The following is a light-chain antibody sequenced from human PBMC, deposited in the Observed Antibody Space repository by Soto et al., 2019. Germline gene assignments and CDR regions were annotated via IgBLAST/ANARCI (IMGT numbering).Light chain of an antibody. V-gene: IGKV3-20*01. Sequence: EIVLTQSPGTLSLSPGERATLSCRASQSVSSSYLAWYQQKPGQAPRLHIYGASSRATGIPDRFSGSGSGTDFTLTISRLEPDDCTVYFCQQYGNSPPNTFGQGTKVEIK. CDR3: QQYGNSPPNT. J-gene: IGKJ2*01. CDR2: GAS. CDR1: QSVSSSY.